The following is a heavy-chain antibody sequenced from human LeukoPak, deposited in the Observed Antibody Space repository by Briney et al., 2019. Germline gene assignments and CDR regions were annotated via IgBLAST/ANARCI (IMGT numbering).Heavy chain of an antibody. V-gene: IGHV6-1*01. D-gene: IGHD7-27*01. Sequence: SQTLSLTCALSGDSVSVNSDVWNWIRQSPSRGLEWLVRTYYKSKWYNDYAVSMKSRITISPDTSKNQFSLQLNSVTPEDTAVYYCARDADWGYDAFDIWGQGTMVTVSS. CDR3: ARDADWGYDAFDI. J-gene: IGHJ3*02. CDR2: TYYKSKWYN. CDR1: GDSVSVNSDV.